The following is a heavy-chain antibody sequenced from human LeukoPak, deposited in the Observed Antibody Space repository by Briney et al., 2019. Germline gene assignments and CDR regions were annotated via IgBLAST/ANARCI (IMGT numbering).Heavy chain of an antibody. D-gene: IGHD5-24*01. V-gene: IGHV4-34*01. J-gene: IGHJ4*02. CDR3: RGATSGGPIQDG. CDR2: INHSGNT. Sequence: PSETLSLTCAVYGGSFSGYCWSWIRQPPGKGLEWIGEINHSGNTNYNPSLKSRVTISVDTSKNQFSLNLSSVTAADTAVYYCRGATSGGPIQDGWGQGTLVTVSS. CDR1: GGSFSGYC.